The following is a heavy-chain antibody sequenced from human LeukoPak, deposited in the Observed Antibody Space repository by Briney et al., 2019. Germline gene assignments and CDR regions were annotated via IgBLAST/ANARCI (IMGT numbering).Heavy chain of an antibody. Sequence: SETLSLTCTVSGGSISSSSYYWGWIRQPPGKGLEWIGSIYYSGSTYYNPSLKCRVTISVDTSKNQFSLKLSSVTAADTAVYYCARERWPYYFDYWGQGTLVTVSS. V-gene: IGHV4-39*01. CDR1: GGSISSSSYY. CDR3: ARERWPYYFDY. D-gene: IGHD5-24*01. J-gene: IGHJ4*02. CDR2: IYYSGST.